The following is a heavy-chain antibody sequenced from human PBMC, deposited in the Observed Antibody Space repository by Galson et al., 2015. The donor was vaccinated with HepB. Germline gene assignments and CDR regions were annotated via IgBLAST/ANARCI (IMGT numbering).Heavy chain of an antibody. J-gene: IGHJ3*02. D-gene: IGHD1-14*01. V-gene: IGHV3-23*01. CDR2: ITNSGSHT. CDR3: TQGGMKGAFDI. Sequence: SLRLSCAASGFTFSSSAMTWVRQAPGKGLEWVSGITNSGSHTYYADSVKGRFTISRDNSRNTLYLQMDSLRAEDTALYYCTQGGMKGAFDIWGQGTMVTVSS. CDR1: GFTFSSSA.